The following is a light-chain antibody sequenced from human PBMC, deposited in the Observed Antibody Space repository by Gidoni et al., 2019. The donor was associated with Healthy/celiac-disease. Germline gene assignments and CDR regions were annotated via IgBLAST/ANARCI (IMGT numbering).Light chain of an antibody. CDR1: QSISSY. CDR3: QQSYSTPPYT. V-gene: IGKV1-39*01. Sequence: DIPMTQSPSSLSASVGDRVTITCRASQSISSYLNWYQQQPGKAPKLLFYAASSLQSGVPSRFSGSGSGTDFTITISSLQHEDFATYYCQQSYSTPPYTFGQGTKLEIK. CDR2: AAS. J-gene: IGKJ2*01.